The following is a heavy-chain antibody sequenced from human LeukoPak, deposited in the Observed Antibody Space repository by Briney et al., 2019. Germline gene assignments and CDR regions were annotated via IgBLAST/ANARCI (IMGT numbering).Heavy chain of an antibody. V-gene: IGHV3-11*03. Sequence: PGGSLRLSCAASGFIFSDYYMSWMSQAPGKGLEWLSYIDGSSSRTNYADSVKGRFTISRDNVKNSLYLQMNSLRAEDTAVYFCARRGTDYCTPSSCHPNWFAPWGQGTQVTVSS. D-gene: IGHD4-11*01. CDR1: GFIFSDYY. J-gene: IGHJ5*02. CDR3: ARRGTDYCTPSSCHPNWFAP. CDR2: IDGSSSRT.